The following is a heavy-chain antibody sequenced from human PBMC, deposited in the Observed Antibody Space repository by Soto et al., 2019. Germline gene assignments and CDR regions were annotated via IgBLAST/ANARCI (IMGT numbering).Heavy chain of an antibody. V-gene: IGHV3-21*01. D-gene: IGHD5-12*01. J-gene: IGHJ4*03. CDR3: TRLIYEVDF. CDR1: GFTLSSYG. CDR2: ISSSGSYI. Sequence: GGSMRLSCAASGFTLSSYGMNWFRKAPGKGLEWVSSISSSGSYIYYADSVKGRFTISRDNAKNSLYLQMNSLRIEDSCVYYCTRLIYEVDFWGQGTLVTGSS.